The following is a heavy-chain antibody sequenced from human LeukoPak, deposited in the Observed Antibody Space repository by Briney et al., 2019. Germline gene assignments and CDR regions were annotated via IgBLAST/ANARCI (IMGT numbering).Heavy chain of an antibody. Sequence: GGSLRLSCAASGFTHDDYAMHLVRQAPGKGLEWVSGISWNSGSIGYADSVKGRFTISRDNAKNSLYLQMNSLRAEDTALYYCAKDIYWSPYGDLDYWGQGTLVTVSS. D-gene: IGHD2-8*02. CDR3: AKDIYWSPYGDLDY. J-gene: IGHJ4*02. V-gene: IGHV3-9*01. CDR2: ISWNSGSI. CDR1: GFTHDDYA.